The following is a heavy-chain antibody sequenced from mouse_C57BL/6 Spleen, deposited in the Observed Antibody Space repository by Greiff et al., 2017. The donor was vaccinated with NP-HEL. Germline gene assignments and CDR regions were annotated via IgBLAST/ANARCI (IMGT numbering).Heavy chain of an antibody. CDR3: ARDYGSSYWYFDV. CDR2: INPNNGGT. CDR1: GYTFTDYY. Sequence: EVQLQQSGPELVKPGASVKISCKASGYTFTDYYMNWVKQSHGKSLEWIGDINPNNGGTSYNQKFKGKATLTVDKSSSTAYMELRSLTSEDSAVYYCARDYGSSYWYFDVWGTGTTVTAAS. J-gene: IGHJ1*03. V-gene: IGHV1-26*01. D-gene: IGHD1-1*01.